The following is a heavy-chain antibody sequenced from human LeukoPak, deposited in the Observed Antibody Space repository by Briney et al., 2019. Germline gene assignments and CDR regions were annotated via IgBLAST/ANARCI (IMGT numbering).Heavy chain of an antibody. CDR3: AREGSFEPADY. V-gene: IGHV3-7*01. D-gene: IGHD1-14*01. CDR2: IKQDGSEK. Sequence: PGGSLRLSCAASGFTFSSYWMSWVRQAPGKGLEWVANIKQDGSEKFYVDSVKGRFTISRDNAKNSLYLQMDSLRAEDTAVYYCAREGSFEPADYWGQGTLVTVSS. J-gene: IGHJ4*02. CDR1: GFTFSSYW.